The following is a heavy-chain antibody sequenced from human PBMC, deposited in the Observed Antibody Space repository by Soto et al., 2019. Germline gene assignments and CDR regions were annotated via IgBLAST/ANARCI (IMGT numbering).Heavy chain of an antibody. CDR1: GFTFSSYN. J-gene: IGHJ4*02. CDR3: ARVARGFDY. V-gene: IGHV3-48*02. D-gene: IGHD3-10*01. CDR2: ISSTGSTT. Sequence: EVQLVESGGGSIQTGGSLRLSCAASGFTFSSYNMNWVRQAPGKGLEWISYISSTGSTTYYADSVKGRFTTSRDNAKNSLFLQMNSLRDADTAVYYCARVARGFDYWGQGTLVTVSS.